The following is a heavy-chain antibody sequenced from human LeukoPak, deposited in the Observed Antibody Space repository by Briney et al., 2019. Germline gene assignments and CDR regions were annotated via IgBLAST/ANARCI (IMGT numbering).Heavy chain of an antibody. V-gene: IGHV3-48*03. D-gene: IGHD5-18*01. CDR3: AREAMVTYYYYYMDV. CDR1: GFTFSSYE. J-gene: IGHJ6*03. Sequence: PGGSLRLSCAASGFTFSSYEMNWVRQAPGKGLEWVSYISSSGSTIYYADSVKGRFTISRGNAKNSLYLQMNSLRAEDTAVYYCAREAMVTYYYYYMDVWGKGTTVTVSS. CDR2: ISSSGSTI.